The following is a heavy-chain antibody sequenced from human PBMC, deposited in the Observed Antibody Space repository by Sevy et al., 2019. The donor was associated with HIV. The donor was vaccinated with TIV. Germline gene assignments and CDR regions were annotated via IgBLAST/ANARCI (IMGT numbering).Heavy chain of an antibody. CDR2: ISRSGGSI. Sequence: GGSLRLSCAASGFTFNNYWMTWVRQAPGKGLEWVSSISRSGGSIHYADSVKGRFTISRDNSKNTLYLQMNSLRAEETAVYYCAKVDVVVPVADYGLDVWGQGTTVTVSS. D-gene: IGHD2-2*01. V-gene: IGHV3-23*01. CDR1: GFTFNNYW. J-gene: IGHJ6*02. CDR3: AKVDVVVPVADYGLDV.